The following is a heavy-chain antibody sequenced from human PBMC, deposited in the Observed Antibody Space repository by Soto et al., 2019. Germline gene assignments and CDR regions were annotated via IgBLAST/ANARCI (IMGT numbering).Heavy chain of an antibody. CDR3: ARVGQGAWYFDL. J-gene: IGHJ2*01. Sequence: EVQLVESGGGLVQPGGSLTLSCAASGFTFSSYWMHWVRQAPGKGGVWVSRINPDGRGTNYADSEKGRFTTSRDNAKNTLYLQMNSLRPEDTAVYYCARVGQGAWYFDLWGRGTLVTVSS. D-gene: IGHD1-26*01. CDR1: GFTFSSYW. CDR2: INPDGRGT. V-gene: IGHV3-74*01.